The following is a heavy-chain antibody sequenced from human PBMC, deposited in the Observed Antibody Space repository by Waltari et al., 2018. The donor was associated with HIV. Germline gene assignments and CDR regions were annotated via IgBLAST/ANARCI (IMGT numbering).Heavy chain of an antibody. Sequence: QVRLVQSGAEVKKPGASVKVSCKASGYTFTGYYMHWVRQAPGQGLEWRGRVKTHSGGTNNAQKFQGRVTMTRDTSISTAYMGLSRLRSDDTAVYYCASGDGPRSCAFDIWGQGTMVTVSS. V-gene: IGHV1-2*06. J-gene: IGHJ3*02. D-gene: IGHD7-27*01. CDR1: GYTFTGYY. CDR2: VKTHSGGT. CDR3: ASGDGPRSCAFDI.